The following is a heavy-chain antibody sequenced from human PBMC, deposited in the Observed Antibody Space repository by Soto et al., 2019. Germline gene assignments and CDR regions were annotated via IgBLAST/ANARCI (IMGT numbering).Heavy chain of an antibody. D-gene: IGHD3-10*01. CDR1: GYRFTIYC. V-gene: IGHV5-51*01. CDR3: ARGLEGDMVRGVKVYYYYYGMDV. Sequence: GESLKSAGKGAGYRFTIYCIGWVLQMPWKGLEWMGIIYPGDSDTRYSPSFQGQVTISADKSISTAYLQWSSLKASDTAMYYCARGLEGDMVRGVKVYYYYYGMDVWAQGTTVTVSS. J-gene: IGHJ6*02. CDR2: IYPGDSDT.